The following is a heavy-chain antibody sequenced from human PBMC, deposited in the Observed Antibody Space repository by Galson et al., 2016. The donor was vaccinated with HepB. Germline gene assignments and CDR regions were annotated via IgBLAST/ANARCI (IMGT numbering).Heavy chain of an antibody. J-gene: IGHJ4*02. CDR2: SDTEGGES. V-gene: IGHV1-24*01. CDR3: AAANDFGDYLYFES. CDR1: AYALSDLP. D-gene: IGHD4-17*01. Sequence: VKVSCKVSAYALSDLPIHWVRQAPGKGLEWMAGSDTEGGESIYAQKFQGRVTLTEDTSADTAYMELSNLISEDTAVYFCAAANDFGDYLYFESWGQGTLVTVSS.